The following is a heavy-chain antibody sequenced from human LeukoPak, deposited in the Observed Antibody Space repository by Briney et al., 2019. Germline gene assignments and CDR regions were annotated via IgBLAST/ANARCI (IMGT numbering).Heavy chain of an antibody. CDR2: ISSDGSST. CDR3: ARTAYSDYSLGF. V-gene: IGHV3-74*01. CDR1: GFTFSNYW. D-gene: IGHD5-12*01. Sequence: GGSLRLSCAASGFTFSNYWMHWVRQAPGKGLVWVSRISSDGSSTSYADSVKGRFTISRDNAKNTRYLQMNSLRAEDTAVYYCARTAYSDYSLGFWGQGTLVTVSS. J-gene: IGHJ4*02.